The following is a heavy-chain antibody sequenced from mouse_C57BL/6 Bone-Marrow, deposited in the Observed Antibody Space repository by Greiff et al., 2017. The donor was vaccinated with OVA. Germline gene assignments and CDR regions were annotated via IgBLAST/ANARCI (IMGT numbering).Heavy chain of an antibody. CDR3: ARNPLTTVVAYYFDY. V-gene: IGHV1-81*01. Sequence: QVQLQQPGAELARPGASVKLSCKASGYTFTSYGISWVKQRTGQGLEWIGEIYPRSGNTYYNEKFKGKATLTADKSSSTAYMELRSLTSEDSAVYFCARNPLTTVVAYYFDYWGQGTTLTVSS. CDR1: GYTFTSYG. D-gene: IGHD1-1*01. CDR2: IYPRSGNT. J-gene: IGHJ2*01.